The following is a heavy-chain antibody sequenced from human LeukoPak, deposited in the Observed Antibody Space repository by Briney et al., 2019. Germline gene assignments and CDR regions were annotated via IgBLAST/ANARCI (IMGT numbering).Heavy chain of an antibody. CDR2: ISGSGGST. D-gene: IGHD2-2*01. J-gene: IGHJ4*02. Sequence: GGSLRLSCAASGFIFSSYAMSWVRQAPGKGLEWVSAISGSGGSTYYADSVKGRFTISRDNSKNTLYLQMNSLRAEDTAVYYCATCCSTSCYNCFGSNWGQGTLVTVSS. CDR3: ATCCSTSCYNCFGSN. V-gene: IGHV3-23*01. CDR1: GFIFSSYA.